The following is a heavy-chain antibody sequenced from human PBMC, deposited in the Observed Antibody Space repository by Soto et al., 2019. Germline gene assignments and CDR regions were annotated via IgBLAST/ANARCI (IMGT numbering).Heavy chain of an antibody. CDR3: AKVWYFPWQYFHY. D-gene: IGHD3-9*01. J-gene: IGHJ4*02. CDR2: IYYSGST. CDR1: VVSISSGGYY. Sequence: SETLSLTCTVSVVSISSGGYYCSWIRQHPWKGLEWIGYIYYSGSTYYNPSLKSRVTISVDTSKNQFSLKLSSVTAADTAVYYCAKVWYFPWQYFHYWGQGTLVTVSS. V-gene: IGHV4-31*03.